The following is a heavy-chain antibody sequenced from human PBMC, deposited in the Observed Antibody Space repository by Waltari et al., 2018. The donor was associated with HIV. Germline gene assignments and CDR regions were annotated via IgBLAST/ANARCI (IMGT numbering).Heavy chain of an antibody. V-gene: IGHV4-39*01. CDR3: ARLEYNYYDSSNYAHAFDI. D-gene: IGHD3-22*01. CDR1: GGSIRSSTYY. CDR2: FYYSWST. J-gene: IGHJ3*02. Sequence: QLQLQESGPGLVKPSETLSLTCTVSGGSIRSSTYYWGWIRQPPGKGLEWVGGFYYSWSTYYNPSLKSRVTISVDTSKNQFSLKLSSVTAADTAVYYCARLEYNYYDSSNYAHAFDIWGQGTMVTVSS.